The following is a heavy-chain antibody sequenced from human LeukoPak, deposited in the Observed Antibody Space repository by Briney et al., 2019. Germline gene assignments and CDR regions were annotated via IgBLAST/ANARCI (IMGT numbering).Heavy chain of an antibody. V-gene: IGHV3-23*01. J-gene: IGHJ4*02. CDR2: ISGSGGST. CDR1: GFTFSSYA. CDR3: ARDENGDYAIDY. D-gene: IGHD4-17*01. Sequence: GGSLRLSCAASGFTFSSYAMSWVRQAPGKGLEWVSAISGSGGSTYYADSVKGRFTISRDNAKNSLYLQMNSLRAEDTAVYYCARDENGDYAIDYWGQGTLVTVSS.